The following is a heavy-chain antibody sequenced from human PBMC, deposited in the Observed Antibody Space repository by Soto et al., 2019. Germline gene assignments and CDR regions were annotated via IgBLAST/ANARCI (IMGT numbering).Heavy chain of an antibody. D-gene: IGHD5-12*01. CDR3: VRGGDGYKFDY. CDR2: IYHSGST. V-gene: IGHV4-4*02. J-gene: IGHJ4*02. Sequence: ETLSLTCSVSGGSISSSNWWCWVRQPPGKGLEWIGEIYHSGSTNYNPSLKSRVTISVDKSKNQFSPKLSSVTAADTAVYYCVRGGDGYKFDYWGQGTLVTVYS. CDR1: GGSISSSNW.